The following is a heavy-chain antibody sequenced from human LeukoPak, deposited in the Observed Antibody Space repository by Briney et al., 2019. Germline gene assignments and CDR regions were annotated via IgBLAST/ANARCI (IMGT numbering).Heavy chain of an antibody. J-gene: IGHJ4*02. V-gene: IGHV4-34*01. CDR2: INHSGST. CDR1: GGSFSGYY. D-gene: IGHD6-19*01. CDR3: ARDRPSPVPRSSGYDY. Sequence: SETLSLTCAVYGGSFSGYYWSWIRQPPGKGLEWIGEINHSGSTNYNPSLKSRVTISVDTSKNQFSLKLSSVTAADTAVYYCARDRPSPVPRSSGYDYWGQGTLVTVSS.